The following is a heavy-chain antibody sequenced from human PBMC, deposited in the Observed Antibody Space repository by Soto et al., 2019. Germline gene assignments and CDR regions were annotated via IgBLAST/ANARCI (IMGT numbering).Heavy chain of an antibody. CDR1: GGSISSSSYY. CDR2: IYYTEST. D-gene: IGHD4-17*01. V-gene: IGHV4-39*01. CDR3: ARPTTVTTLYAFDI. Sequence: QLQLQESGPALVTPSETLSLTCTDSGGSISSSSYYWGWIRHAPGKGLEWIGNIYYTESTYYNPSLKSRVTISVDRSKNPFSLRLSAVPAAGSGVYYCARPTTVTTLYAFDIWGQGTMVTVSS. J-gene: IGHJ3*02.